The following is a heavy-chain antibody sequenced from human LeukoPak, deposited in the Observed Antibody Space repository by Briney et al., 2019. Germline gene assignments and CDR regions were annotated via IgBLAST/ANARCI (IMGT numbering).Heavy chain of an antibody. J-gene: IGHJ4*02. Sequence: GGSLRLSCAASGFTFTHYNIHWVRQAPGKGLEWVSSISAFSSYIYYADSMEGRFTISRDNAANSVFLQINRLRAEDTAVYYCMCWGTDNHWGQGILVTVSS. CDR3: MCWGTDNH. V-gene: IGHV3-21*01. CDR2: ISAFSSYI. CDR1: GFTFTHYN. D-gene: IGHD7-27*01.